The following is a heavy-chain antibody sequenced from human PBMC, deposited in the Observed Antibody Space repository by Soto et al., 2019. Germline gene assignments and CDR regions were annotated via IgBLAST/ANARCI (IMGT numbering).Heavy chain of an antibody. V-gene: IGHV4-59*08. CDR2: ISYSGST. D-gene: IGHD1-1*01. CDR3: ARDSDNFGP. J-gene: IGHJ5*02. CDR1: GGLMRSYY. Sequence: SETLSLTCTGSGGLMRSYYWSWIRQPPGKGLEWIGYISYSGSTNYNPSLKSRVTISVDTSKNQFSLKLSSVTAADTAVYYCARDSDNFGPWGQGTLVT.